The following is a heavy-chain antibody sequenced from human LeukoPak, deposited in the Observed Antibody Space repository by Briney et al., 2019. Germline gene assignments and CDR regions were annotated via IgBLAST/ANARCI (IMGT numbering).Heavy chain of an antibody. D-gene: IGHD5-12*01. V-gene: IGHV1-2*02. CDR2: INPNSGGT. J-gene: IGHJ4*02. Sequence: GASVKVSCKASGYTFTGYYIHWVRQAPGQGLEWMGWINPNSGGTKYAQKFQGRVSMTRDMPINTAYMELNGLRFDDTAVYYCARSKYSDYLWGQGTLVTVSS. CDR3: ARSKYSDYL. CDR1: GYTFTGYY.